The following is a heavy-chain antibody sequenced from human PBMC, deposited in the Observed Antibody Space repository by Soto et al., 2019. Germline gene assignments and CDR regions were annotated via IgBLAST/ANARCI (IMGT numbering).Heavy chain of an antibody. CDR1: GGSVSSGSYY. Sequence: QVQLQESGPGLVKPSETLAVTCTVSGGSVSSGSYYWSWIRQPPGKGLEWVGCISDTGRGDYNPSLKSRVTISVHTSKRQCSLRLNSVTAADTAVYYCARAHSGYDPLGMDVWGQGTTVTVSS. V-gene: IGHV4-61*01. CDR2: ISDTGRG. D-gene: IGHD5-12*01. CDR3: ARAHSGYDPLGMDV. J-gene: IGHJ6*02.